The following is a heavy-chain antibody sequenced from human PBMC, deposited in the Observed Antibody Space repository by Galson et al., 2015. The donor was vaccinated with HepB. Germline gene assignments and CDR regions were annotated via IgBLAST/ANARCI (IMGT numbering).Heavy chain of an antibody. D-gene: IGHD2-2*02. CDR1: GFTFSSYS. CDR2: ISSSSSYI. V-gene: IGHV3-21*01. J-gene: IGHJ6*02. Sequence: SLRLSCAASGFTFSSYSMNWVRQAPGKGLEWVSSISSSSSYIYYADSVKGRFTISRDNAKNSLYLQMNSLRAEDTAVYYCARGLVVPAAIPYYHYGMDVWGQGTTVTVSS. CDR3: ARGLVVPAAIPYYHYGMDV.